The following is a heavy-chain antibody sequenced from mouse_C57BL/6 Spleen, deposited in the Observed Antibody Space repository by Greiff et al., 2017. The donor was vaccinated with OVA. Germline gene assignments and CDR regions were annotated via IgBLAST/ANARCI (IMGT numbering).Heavy chain of an antibody. Sequence: VQLQQPGAELVRPGSSVKLSCKASGYTFTSYWMDWVKQRPGQGLEWIGNIYPSDSETHYNQKFKDKATLTVDKSSSTAYMQLSSLTSEDSAVYYCARSGGNYWFAYWGQGTLVTVSA. V-gene: IGHV1-61*01. CDR3: ARSGGNYWFAY. CDR2: IYPSDSET. J-gene: IGHJ3*01. D-gene: IGHD2-1*01. CDR1: GYTFTSYW.